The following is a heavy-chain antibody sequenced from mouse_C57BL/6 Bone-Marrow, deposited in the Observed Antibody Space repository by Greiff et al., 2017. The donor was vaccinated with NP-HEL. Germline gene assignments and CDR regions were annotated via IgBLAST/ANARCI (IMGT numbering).Heavy chain of an antibody. V-gene: IGHV1-61*01. CDR2: IYTSDSET. J-gene: IGHJ2*01. CDR3: ASRDFDY. CDR1: GYTFTSYW. Sequence: QVQLQQPGAELVRPGSSVKLSCKASGYTFTSYWMDWVKQRPGQGLEWIGNIYTSDSETHYNQKFKDKATLTVDKSSSTAYMQLSSLTSEYSAVYYCASRDFDYWGQGTTLTVSS.